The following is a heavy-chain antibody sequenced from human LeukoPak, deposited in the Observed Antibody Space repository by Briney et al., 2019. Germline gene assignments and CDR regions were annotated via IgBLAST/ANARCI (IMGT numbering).Heavy chain of an antibody. CDR2: ISSSSSYI. CDR1: GFTFSSYS. Sequence: PGGSLRLSCAASGFTFSSYSMNWVRQAPGKGLEWVSSISSSSSYIYYADSVKGRFTISRDNAKNSLYLQMNSLRAEDTAVYYCAREHSSSWYHYFDYWGQGTLVTVSS. J-gene: IGHJ4*02. D-gene: IGHD6-13*01. CDR3: AREHSSSWYHYFDY. V-gene: IGHV3-21*01.